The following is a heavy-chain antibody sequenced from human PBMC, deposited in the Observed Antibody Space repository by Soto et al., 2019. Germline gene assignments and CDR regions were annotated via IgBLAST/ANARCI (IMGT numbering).Heavy chain of an antibody. CDR3: ARGKGYCSSTSCSPTCYYYYYMDV. CDR2: IWYDGSNK. D-gene: IGHD2-2*01. J-gene: IGHJ6*03. V-gene: IGHV3-33*01. CDR1: GFTFSSYG. Sequence: QVQLVESGGGVVQPGRSLRLSCAASGFTFSSYGMHWVRQAPGKGLEWVAVIWYDGSNKYYADSVKGRFTISRDNSKNTLYLQMNSLRAEDTAVYYCARGKGYCSSTSCSPTCYYYYYMDVWGKGTTVTVSS.